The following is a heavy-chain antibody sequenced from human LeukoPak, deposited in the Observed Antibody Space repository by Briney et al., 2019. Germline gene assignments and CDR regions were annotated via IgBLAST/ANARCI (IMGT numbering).Heavy chain of an antibody. CDR2: ISYDGSNK. D-gene: IGHD3-16*02. V-gene: IGHV3-30-3*01. CDR1: GFTFSSYA. J-gene: IGHJ4*02. CDR3: TPIDQPLDFDY. Sequence: GGSLRLSCAASGFTFSSYAMHWVRQAPGKGLEWVAVISYDGSNKYYADSVKGRFTISRDNSKNTLYLQMNSLRAEDTAVYYCTPIDQPLDFDYWGQGTLVTVSS.